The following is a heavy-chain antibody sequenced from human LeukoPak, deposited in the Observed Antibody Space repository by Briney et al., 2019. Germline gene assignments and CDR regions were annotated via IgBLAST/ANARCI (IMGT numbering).Heavy chain of an antibody. Sequence: SETLSLTCTVSGGSISSSSYYWGWIRQPPGKGLEWNGSMYYSGSTYYNPSMKSRVTISEKTAKKQYSLKLSSVTAADTAVYYCARHNRIYSGSYWGQGTLVTVSS. CDR3: ARHNRIYSGSY. D-gene: IGHD1-26*01. CDR1: GGSISSSSYY. CDR2: MYYSGST. V-gene: IGHV4-39*01. J-gene: IGHJ4*02.